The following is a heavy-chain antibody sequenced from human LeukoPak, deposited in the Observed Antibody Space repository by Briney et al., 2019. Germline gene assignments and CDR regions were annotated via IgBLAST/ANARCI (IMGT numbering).Heavy chain of an antibody. Sequence: GGSLRLSCVASGFTFSSYWMSWVRQAPGKGLEWVANINKDGSEKYYVDSVRGRLTISRDNAKNSLYLQMNSLRAEDTAIYYCARRYCSDGSCYSVDYWGQGILVTVSS. CDR2: INKDGSEK. CDR1: GFTFSSYW. V-gene: IGHV3-7*01. J-gene: IGHJ4*02. D-gene: IGHD2-15*01. CDR3: ARRYCSDGSCYSVDY.